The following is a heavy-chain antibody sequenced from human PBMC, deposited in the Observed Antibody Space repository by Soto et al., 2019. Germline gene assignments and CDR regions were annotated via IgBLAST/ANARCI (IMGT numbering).Heavy chain of an antibody. J-gene: IGHJ6*02. CDR3: ARIASSGRGWDV. CDR2: IKQEGSEK. CDR1: GFTVSSYW. Sequence: EVQLGESGGGLVQPGGSLRLSCAASGFTVSSYWMSWVRQAPVKGLEWVGNIKQEGSEKNYVDFMEGRFTMSRDNAENSLYLQMNSLRAEDTAVYYCARIASSGRGWDVWGQGTTVVVSS. V-gene: IGHV3-7*01. D-gene: IGHD6-13*01.